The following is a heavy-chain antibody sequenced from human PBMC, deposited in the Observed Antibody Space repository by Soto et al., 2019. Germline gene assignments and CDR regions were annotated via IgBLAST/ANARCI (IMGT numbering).Heavy chain of an antibody. CDR3: ARGITAMHYYYGMDV. Sequence: GASVKVSCKASGYTFTSYGISWVRQAPGQGLEWMGWISAYNGNTNYAQKFQGRVTVTTDTSTSTAYMELRSLRSDDTAVYYCARGITAMHYYYGMDVWGQGTTVTVSS. D-gene: IGHD5-18*01. V-gene: IGHV1-18*01. CDR1: GYTFTSYG. J-gene: IGHJ6*02. CDR2: ISAYNGNT.